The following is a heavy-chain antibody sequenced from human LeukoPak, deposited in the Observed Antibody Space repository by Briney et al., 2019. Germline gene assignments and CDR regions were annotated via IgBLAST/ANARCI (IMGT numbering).Heavy chain of an antibody. V-gene: IGHV3-23*01. D-gene: IGHD6-19*01. J-gene: IGHJ4*02. Sequence: GGSLRLSCAASGFTFSSYAMNWVRQAPGKGLEWVSGISGSGGSTNYADSVKGRFTISRDNSKNTLYLEMNSLRAEDTALYYCAKDRGRAVAGSEFDYWGQGTLVTVSS. CDR2: ISGSGGST. CDR3: AKDRGRAVAGSEFDY. CDR1: GFTFSSYA.